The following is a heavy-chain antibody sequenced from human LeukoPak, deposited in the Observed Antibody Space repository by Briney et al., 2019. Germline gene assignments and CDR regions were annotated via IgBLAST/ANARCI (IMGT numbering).Heavy chain of an antibody. D-gene: IGHD7-27*01. Sequence: SETLSLTCTISGGSVSNYYWSWIRQSPGKGLEWIGYIYHTGSTSYSPSLKSRVTISADTSQNQFSLKLSSVTAADTAVYYCASRKLGNDYWGQGTLVTVSS. CDR1: GGSVSNYY. V-gene: IGHV4-59*02. CDR3: ASRKLGNDY. CDR2: IYHTGST. J-gene: IGHJ4*02.